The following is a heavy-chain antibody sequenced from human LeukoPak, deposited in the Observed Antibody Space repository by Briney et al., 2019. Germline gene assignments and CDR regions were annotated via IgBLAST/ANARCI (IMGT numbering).Heavy chain of an antibody. Sequence: SETLSPTCIVSGGSISSYYWSWIRQPPGKGLEWIGYNSYSGDTNYNPSLKSRVTISVDMSKNQFSLKLSSVTAADTAVYYCARAGSDWSFDYWGQGTLVTVPS. CDR3: ARAGSDWSFDY. D-gene: IGHD6-19*01. J-gene: IGHJ4*02. CDR1: GGSISSYY. V-gene: IGHV4-59*01. CDR2: NSYSGDT.